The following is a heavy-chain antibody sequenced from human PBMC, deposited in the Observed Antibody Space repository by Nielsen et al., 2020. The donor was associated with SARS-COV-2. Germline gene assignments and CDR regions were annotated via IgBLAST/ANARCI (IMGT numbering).Heavy chain of an antibody. CDR2: IHYSGST. V-gene: IGHV4-59*08. CDR1: GGSFSSYY. Sequence: GSLRLSCTVSGGSFSSYYWSWIRQSPGKGLEWIGYIHYSGSTYYNPSLKSRVTISVDTSKNQFSLKLSSVTAADTAVYYCAATMTRVSYYFDYWGQGTLVTVSS. CDR3: AATMTRVSYYFDY. D-gene: IGHD3-22*01. J-gene: IGHJ4*02.